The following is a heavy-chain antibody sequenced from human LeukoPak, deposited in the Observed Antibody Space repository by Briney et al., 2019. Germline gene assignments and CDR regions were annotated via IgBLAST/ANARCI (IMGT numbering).Heavy chain of an antibody. Sequence: PGGSLRLSCAASGLTFINFGMTWVRQAPGKGLEWVSYISSSGSTIYYADSVKGQFTISRDNAKNSLYLQMNSLRAEDTAVYYCARGPYASGSYGRRGWVHYMDVWGKGTTVTISS. CDR2: ISSSGSTI. J-gene: IGHJ6*03. D-gene: IGHD3-10*01. CDR1: GLTFINFG. CDR3: ARGPYASGSYGRRGWVHYMDV. V-gene: IGHV3-48*03.